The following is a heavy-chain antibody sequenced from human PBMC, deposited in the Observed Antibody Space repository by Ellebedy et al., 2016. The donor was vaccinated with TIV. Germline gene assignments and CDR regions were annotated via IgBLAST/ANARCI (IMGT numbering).Heavy chain of an antibody. CDR2: INPNSGGT. CDR3: ARDRYGDYVSWWFDP. J-gene: IGHJ5*02. D-gene: IGHD4-17*01. CDR1: GYTFTGYY. Sequence: AALVKVSCKASGYTFTGYYMHWVRQAPGQGLEWMGWINPNSGGTNYAQKFQGRVTMTRDTSISTAYMELSRLRSDDTAVYYCARDRYGDYVSWWFDPWGQGTLVTVSS. V-gene: IGHV1-2*02.